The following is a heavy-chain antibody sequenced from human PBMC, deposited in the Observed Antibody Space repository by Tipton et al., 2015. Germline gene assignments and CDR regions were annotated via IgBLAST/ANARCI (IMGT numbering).Heavy chain of an antibody. V-gene: IGHV4-39*07. CDR1: GGSIRSSSYY. D-gene: IGHD3-10*01. Sequence: TLSLTCTVSGGSIRSSSYYWGWIRQPPGKGLEWIGSIYYSGSTNYNPSLKSRVTISVDTSKNQFSLKLSSVTAADTAVYYCARGHYVSRMDVWGQGTTVTVSS. CDR3: ARGHYVSRMDV. J-gene: IGHJ6*02. CDR2: IYYSGST.